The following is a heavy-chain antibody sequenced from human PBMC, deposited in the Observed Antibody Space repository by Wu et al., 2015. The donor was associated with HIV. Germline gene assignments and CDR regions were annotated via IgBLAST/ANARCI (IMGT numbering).Heavy chain of an antibody. CDR1: GGTFSSYA. CDR2: INSILATA. V-gene: IGHV1-69*05. D-gene: IGHD5-18*01. Sequence: QVQLVQSGAEVKKPGSSVKVSCKASGGTFSSYAISWVRQAPGQGLQWMGGINSILATASHAQKFQGRVSTTTDDSTSTAYMELSSLKSEDTAMYYRXGGYPYGATPNAFDIWGQGDNGHCLF. J-gene: IGHJ3*02. CDR3: XGGYPYGATPNAFDI.